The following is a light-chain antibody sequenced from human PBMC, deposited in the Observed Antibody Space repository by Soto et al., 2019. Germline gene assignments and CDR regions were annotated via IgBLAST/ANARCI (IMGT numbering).Light chain of an antibody. Sequence: EIVLTQSPATLSLSPGERATLSCRASQSVSNFLAWYQQKPGQAPRPLIYHASNRATGIPARFSGSGSGTDFTLTISTLEPEDFAVYYCQQHINRLSFGGGTKVEIK. CDR1: QSVSNF. J-gene: IGKJ4*01. CDR3: QQHINRLS. V-gene: IGKV3-11*01. CDR2: HAS.